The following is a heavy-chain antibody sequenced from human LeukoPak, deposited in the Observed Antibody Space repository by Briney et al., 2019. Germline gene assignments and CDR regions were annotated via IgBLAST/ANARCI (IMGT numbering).Heavy chain of an antibody. V-gene: IGHV5-10-1*01. J-gene: IGHJ4*02. CDR3: ATEGPDHPKDY. CDR1: GYSFTSYW. CDR2: IDPSDSYT. Sequence: GASLRISCKGSGYSFTSYWISWVRQMPGKGLEWMGRIDPSDSYTNYSPSFQGHVTISADKSISTAYLQWSSLKASDAAMYYCATEGPDHPKDYWGQGTLVTVSS.